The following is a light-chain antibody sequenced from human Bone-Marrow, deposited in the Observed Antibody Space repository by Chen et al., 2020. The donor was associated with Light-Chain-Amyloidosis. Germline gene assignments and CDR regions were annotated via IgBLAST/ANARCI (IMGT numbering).Light chain of an antibody. J-gene: IGLJ1*01. CDR3: SSYTITNTLV. V-gene: IGLV2-14*01. Sequence: QSALTQPASVSGSPGQSITISCTGTSSDVGGDNHVSWYQQPPDKAPKLMIYEVTNRPPWVPDRFSGSTSDNTASLTISGLQTEDEADYFCSSYTITNTLVFGSGTRVTVL. CDR2: EVT. CDR1: SSDVGGDNH.